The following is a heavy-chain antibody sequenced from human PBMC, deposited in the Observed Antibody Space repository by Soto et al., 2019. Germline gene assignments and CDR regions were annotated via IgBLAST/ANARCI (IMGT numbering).Heavy chain of an antibody. D-gene: IGHD3-22*01. Sequence: GASVKVSCKASGYSFTSYDMHWVRQAPGQGLEWMGIINPSGGTPSYAQKFQGRVTMTRDTSTSTVYMELSSLRSEDTAVYYCARGYLSYYDSSVYQIPAYRGQGTLVTVSS. CDR3: ARGYLSYYDSSVYQIPAY. J-gene: IGHJ4*02. CDR2: INPSGGTP. V-gene: IGHV1-46*01. CDR1: GYSFTSYD.